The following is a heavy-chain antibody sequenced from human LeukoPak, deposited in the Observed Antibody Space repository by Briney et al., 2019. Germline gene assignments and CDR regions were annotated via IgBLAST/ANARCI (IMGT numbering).Heavy chain of an antibody. Sequence: ASVKVSCKASGYTFTGYYMHWVRQAPGQGLEWMGWINPNSGGTNYAQKFQGRVTMTRDTSISTAYMELSRLRSDDTAVYYCARDRAAATDKGNWFDPWGQGTLVTVSS. J-gene: IGHJ5*02. V-gene: IGHV1-2*02. D-gene: IGHD6-13*01. CDR2: INPNSGGT. CDR1: GYTFTGYY. CDR3: ARDRAAATDKGNWFDP.